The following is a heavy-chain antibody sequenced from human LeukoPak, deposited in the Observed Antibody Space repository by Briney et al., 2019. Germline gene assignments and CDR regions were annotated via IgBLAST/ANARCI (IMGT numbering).Heavy chain of an antibody. V-gene: IGHV1-2*02. CDR3: ASRHINSYASGNFYPAFDI. D-gene: IGHD3-10*01. CDR1: GYTFTAYY. CDR2: INLASGAT. Sequence: ASVKVSCKAFGYTFTAYYMHWVRQAPAQGFAWMGCINLASGATENAQKFRGRVTMARDTSSGTAYMEVSRLRSDDTAVYYCASRHINSYASGNFYPAFDIWGQGTMVTVSS. J-gene: IGHJ3*02.